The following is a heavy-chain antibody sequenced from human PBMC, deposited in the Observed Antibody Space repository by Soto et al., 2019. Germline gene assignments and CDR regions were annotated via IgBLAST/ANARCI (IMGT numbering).Heavy chain of an antibody. Sequence: PGGSLRLSCAASGFTFSSYAMSWVRQAPGKGLEWVSAISGSGGSTYYADSVKGRFTISRDNSKNTLYLQMNSLRAEDTAVYYCAKDLAVCSGGSCPASHWGQGTLVTVSS. CDR3: AKDLAVCSGGSCPASH. CDR1: GFTFSSYA. J-gene: IGHJ1*01. V-gene: IGHV3-23*01. CDR2: ISGSGGST. D-gene: IGHD2-15*01.